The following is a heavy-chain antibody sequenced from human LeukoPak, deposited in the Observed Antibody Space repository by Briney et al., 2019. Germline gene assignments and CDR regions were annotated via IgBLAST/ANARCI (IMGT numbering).Heavy chain of an antibody. V-gene: IGHV3-23*01. CDR2: ISGSGGST. J-gene: IGHJ4*02. D-gene: IGHD3-10*01. Sequence: GGSLRLSCAASGFTFSSYAMSWVRQAPGKGLEWVSAISGSGGSTYYADSVEGRFTISRDNSKNTLYLQMNSLRAEDTAVYYCAKDLREGVEVWDYWGQGTLVTVSS. CDR3: AKDLREGVEVWDY. CDR1: GFTFSSYA.